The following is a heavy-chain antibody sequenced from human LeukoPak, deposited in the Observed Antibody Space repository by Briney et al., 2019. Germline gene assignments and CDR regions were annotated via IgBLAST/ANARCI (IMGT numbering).Heavy chain of an antibody. J-gene: IGHJ2*01. CDR1: GFTFSSYG. Sequence: GTSLRLSCAASGFTFSSYGMHWVRQAPGKGLEWVAVISYDGSNKYYADSVKGRFTISRDNSKNTLYLQMNSLRAEDTAVYYCAKDWSTFGGVIALLNWYFDLWGRGTLVTVSS. D-gene: IGHD3-16*02. V-gene: IGHV3-30*18. CDR2: ISYDGSNK. CDR3: AKDWSTFGGVIALLNWYFDL.